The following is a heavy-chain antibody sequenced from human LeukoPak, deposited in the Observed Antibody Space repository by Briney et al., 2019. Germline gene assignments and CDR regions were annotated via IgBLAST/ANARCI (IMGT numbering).Heavy chain of an antibody. CDR2: ISYDGNTK. V-gene: IGHV3-30*18. J-gene: IGHJ6*04. Sequence: GRSLRLSCAASGFTFSSYGMHWVRQAPGKGLEWVAIISYDGNTKYYADYVKGRFTISRGNAKNSLYLQMNSLRAEDTAVYYCAELGITMIGGVWGKGTTVTISS. D-gene: IGHD3-10*02. CDR3: AELGITMIGGV. CDR1: GFTFSSYG.